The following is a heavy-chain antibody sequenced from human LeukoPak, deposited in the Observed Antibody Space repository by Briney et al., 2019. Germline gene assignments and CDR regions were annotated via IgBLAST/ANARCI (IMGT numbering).Heavy chain of an antibody. CDR2: ISSNGGST. Sequence: GGSLRLSCSASGFTFSSYAMHWVRQAPGKGLEYISAISSNGGSTYYADSVKGRFTISRDNSKNTLYLQMSSLRAEDTAVYYCVKASAAAWGMDVWGKGTTVTVSS. CDR1: GFTFSSYA. J-gene: IGHJ6*04. D-gene: IGHD6-13*01. V-gene: IGHV3-64D*06. CDR3: VKASAAAWGMDV.